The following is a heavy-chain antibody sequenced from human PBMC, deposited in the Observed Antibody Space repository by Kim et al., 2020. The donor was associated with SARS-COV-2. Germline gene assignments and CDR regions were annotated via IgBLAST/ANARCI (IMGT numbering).Heavy chain of an antibody. V-gene: IGHV4-4*02. CDR2: IYHSGST. CDR1: GGSISSNNW. D-gene: IGHD6-25*01. CDR3: ARDGEYTSGWNYFDY. Sequence: SETPSLTCAVSGGSISSNNWWSWVRQPPGKGLEWIGEIYHSGSTKYNPSLQSRVTMSVDKSKNQFSLKLTSVTAADTAIYYCARDGEYTSGWNYFDYWG. J-gene: IGHJ4*01.